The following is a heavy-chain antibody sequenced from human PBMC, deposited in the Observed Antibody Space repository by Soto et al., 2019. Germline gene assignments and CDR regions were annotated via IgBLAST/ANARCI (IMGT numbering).Heavy chain of an antibody. Sequence: QVQLQESGPGLVKPSQTLSLTCTVSCGSISSGGYYWSWIRQHPGKGLEWIGYIYYSGSTYYNPSLKSRVTISVDTSKNQFSLKLRSVTAADTAVYYCASIDYDCGSGWVFDPGGQGTLVTVAS. CDR2: IYYSGST. CDR3: ASIDYDCGSGWVFDP. D-gene: IGHD3-3*01. CDR1: CGSISSGGYY. J-gene: IGHJ5*02. V-gene: IGHV4-31*03.